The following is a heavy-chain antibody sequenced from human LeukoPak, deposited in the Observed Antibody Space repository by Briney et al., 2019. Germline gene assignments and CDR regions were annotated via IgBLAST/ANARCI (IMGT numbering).Heavy chain of an antibody. D-gene: IGHD6-13*01. CDR3: ARGMYIAAAQYGY. J-gene: IGHJ4*02. CDR1: GGSISRGGYS. V-gene: IGHV4-30-2*01. Sequence: PSETLSLTCAVSGGSISRGGYSWSWIRQPPGKGLEWIGYIYHSGSTYYNPSLKSRVTISVDRSKNQFSLKLSSVTAADTAVYYCARGMYIAAAQYGYWGQGTLVTVSS. CDR2: IYHSGST.